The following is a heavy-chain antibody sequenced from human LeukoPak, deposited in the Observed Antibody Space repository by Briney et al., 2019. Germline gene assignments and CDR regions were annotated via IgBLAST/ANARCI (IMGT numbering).Heavy chain of an antibody. CDR1: GGSFSGYY. D-gene: IGHD3-22*01. CDR2: INHSGST. CDR3: AKAAIVVVRNAFDI. J-gene: IGHJ3*02. V-gene: IGHV4-34*01. Sequence: SETLSFTCAVYGGSFSGYYWSWIRQPPGNGLEWIGEINHSGSTNYNPSLKSRVTISVDTSKNQFSLKLSSVTAADTAVYYCAKAAIVVVRNAFDIWGQGTMVTVSS.